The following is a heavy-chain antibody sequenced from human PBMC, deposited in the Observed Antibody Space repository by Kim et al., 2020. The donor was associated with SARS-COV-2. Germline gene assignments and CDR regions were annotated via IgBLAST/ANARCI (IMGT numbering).Heavy chain of an antibody. Sequence: KFQGRVPMTRDTSTSTVYMELSSLRSEDTAVYYCARDLVKSGSYYYGMDVWGQGTTVTVSS. V-gene: IGHV1-46*01. J-gene: IGHJ6*02. CDR3: ARDLVKSGSYYYGMDV. D-gene: IGHD1-26*01.